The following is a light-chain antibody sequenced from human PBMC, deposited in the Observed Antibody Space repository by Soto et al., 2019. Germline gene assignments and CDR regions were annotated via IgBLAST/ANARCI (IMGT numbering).Light chain of an antibody. CDR2: GAS. Sequence: AIQMTQSPSSLSASVGDRVTITCRPSQAIRNDLGWYQQKPGKAPKLLIYGASNLQSGVPARFSGSGSGTDFTLTISSLQPEDFATYYCLQDNNWPWTFGQGTKVEL. V-gene: IGKV1-6*01. CDR3: LQDNNWPWT. CDR1: QAIRND. J-gene: IGKJ1*01.